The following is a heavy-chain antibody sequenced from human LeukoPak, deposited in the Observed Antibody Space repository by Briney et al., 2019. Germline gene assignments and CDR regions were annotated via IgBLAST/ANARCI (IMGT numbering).Heavy chain of an antibody. CDR2: IYYSGST. D-gene: IGHD2-15*01. CDR1: GDSLSSSSYY. V-gene: IGHV4-39*01. Sequence: SETLSLTCTVSGDSLSSSSYYWGWIRQPPGKGLAWIGSIYYSGSTYYNPSLKSRVTISVYTSKNQFSLKLSSVTAADTAVYYCARHARRAVVAATGYDALENCGQGTMVTVSS. J-gene: IGHJ3*02. CDR3: ARHARRAVVAATGYDALEN.